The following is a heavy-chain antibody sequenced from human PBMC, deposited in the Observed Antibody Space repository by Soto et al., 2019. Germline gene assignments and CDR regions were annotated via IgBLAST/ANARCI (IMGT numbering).Heavy chain of an antibody. CDR1: GFTFSSYG. D-gene: IGHD3-9*01. CDR2: ISYDGSNK. Sequence: GGSLRLSCAASGFTFSSYGMHWVRQAPGKGLEWVAVISYDGSNKYYADSVKGRFTISRGNSKNTLYLQMNSLRAEDTAVYYCAKDAEGTVLRYFDWLPQTNWFDPWGQGT. V-gene: IGHV3-30*18. J-gene: IGHJ5*02. CDR3: AKDAEGTVLRYFDWLPQTNWFDP.